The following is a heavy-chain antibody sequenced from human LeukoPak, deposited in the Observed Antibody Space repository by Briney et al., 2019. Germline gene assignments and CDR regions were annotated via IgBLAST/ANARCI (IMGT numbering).Heavy chain of an antibody. J-gene: IGHJ4*02. CDR2: IIPILGIA. CDR3: ARAPKVCSSTSCDDY. V-gene: IGHV1-69*02. D-gene: IGHD2-2*01. CDR1: GGTFSSYT. Sequence: ASVKVSCKASGGTFSSYTISWVRQAPGQGLEWMERIIPILGIANFAQKFQGRVTITADKSTSTAYMELSSLRSEDTAVYYCARAPKVCSSTSCDDYWGQGTLVTVSS.